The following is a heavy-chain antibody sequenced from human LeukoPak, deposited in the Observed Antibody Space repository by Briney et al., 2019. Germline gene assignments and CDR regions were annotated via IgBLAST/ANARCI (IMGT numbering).Heavy chain of an antibody. Sequence: PGGSLRLSCAASEFTFSRYGMHWVRQAPGKGLEWVAVISYDGSNKYYADSVKGRFTISRDNSKNTLYLQMNSLRAEDTAVYYCARGSSGWYIFDYWGQGTLVTVSS. CDR3: ARGSSGWYIFDY. V-gene: IGHV3-30*19. CDR2: ISYDGSNK. J-gene: IGHJ4*02. CDR1: EFTFSRYG. D-gene: IGHD6-19*01.